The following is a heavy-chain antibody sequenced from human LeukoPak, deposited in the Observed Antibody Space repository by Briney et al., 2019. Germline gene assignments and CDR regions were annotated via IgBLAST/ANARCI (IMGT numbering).Heavy chain of an antibody. D-gene: IGHD5-18*01. V-gene: IGHV1-24*01. Sequence: ASVKVSCKVSGYTLTELSMHWVRQAPGKGLEWMGGFDPEDGETIYAQKFQGRVTMTEDTSTDTAYMELSSLRSEDTAVYYCATYHPPSAGIQLYYYGMDVWGQGTTVTVSS. CDR2: FDPEDGET. J-gene: IGHJ6*02. CDR1: GYTLTELS. CDR3: ATYHPPSAGIQLYYYGMDV.